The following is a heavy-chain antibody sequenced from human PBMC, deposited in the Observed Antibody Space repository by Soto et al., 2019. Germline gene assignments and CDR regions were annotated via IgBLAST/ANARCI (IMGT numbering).Heavy chain of an antibody. J-gene: IGHJ3*02. V-gene: IGHV3-15*01. D-gene: IGHD6-19*01. CDR2: IKSKTDGGTT. CDR1: GFTFSNAW. Sequence: ESGGGLVKPGGSLRLSCSASGFTFSNAWMNWVRQAPGKGLEWVGRIKSKTDGGTTDYAAPVKGRFTISRDDSKNTLFLQMNSLKTEDTAVYYCATDRGWLVLSDAFDIWGQGTMVTVSS. CDR3: ATDRGWLVLSDAFDI.